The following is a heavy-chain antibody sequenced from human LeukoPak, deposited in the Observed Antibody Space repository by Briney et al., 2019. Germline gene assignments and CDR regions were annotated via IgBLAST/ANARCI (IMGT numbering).Heavy chain of an antibody. CDR2: IKQDGSEI. CDR3: ARDLYYGGNYDY. J-gene: IGHJ4*02. CDR1: GFTFSGFW. V-gene: IGHV3-7*01. D-gene: IGHD4-23*01. Sequence: TGGSLRLSCAASGFTFSGFWMNWVRQAPGKGLEWVANIKQDGSEIYYEDSVKGRFTISRDNAKNSLYLQMNSLRDEDTAVYYCARDLYYGGNYDYWGQGTLVTVSS.